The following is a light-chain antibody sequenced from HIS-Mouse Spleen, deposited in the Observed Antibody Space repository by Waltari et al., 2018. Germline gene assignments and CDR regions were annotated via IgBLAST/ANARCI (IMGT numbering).Light chain of an antibody. CDR1: ALPNKY. J-gene: IGLJ2*01. CDR2: EDS. V-gene: IGLV3-10*01. CDR3: YSTDSSGNHRV. Sequence: SYELIQPPSVSVSPGQTARTTCSGEALPNKYAYRYQQKSSQAPVLVIYEDSKRPSGIPERFSGSSSGTMATLTISGAQVEDEADYYCYSTDSSGNHRVFGGGTKLTVL.